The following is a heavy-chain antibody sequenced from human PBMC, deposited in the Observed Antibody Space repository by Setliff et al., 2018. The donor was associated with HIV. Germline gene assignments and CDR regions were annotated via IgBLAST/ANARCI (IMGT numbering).Heavy chain of an antibody. V-gene: IGHV1-18*01. J-gene: IGHJ5*02. CDR2: INPYNGNT. D-gene: IGHD3-16*02. Sequence: ASVKVSCKASGYTFTTYGISWVRQAPGQGLEWMGWINPYNGNTKYAQKFQGRVTMTTDTSTSTAYMELRSLRSDDTAVYYCARDLRGYNNWFDPWGQGILVTVSS. CDR3: ARDLRGYNNWFDP. CDR1: GYTFTTYG.